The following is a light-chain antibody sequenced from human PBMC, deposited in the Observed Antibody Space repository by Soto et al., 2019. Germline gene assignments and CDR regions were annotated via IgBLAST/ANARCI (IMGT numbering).Light chain of an antibody. V-gene: IGKV3-20*01. CDR3: QQFSSYPLT. Sequence: EIVLTQSPGNLSLSPGERATLSCKASQTINRIYVAWYQQKPGQAPRLLIYDASSRATGIPDRFSGGGSGTDFTLTISRLEPEDFAVYYCQQFSSYPLTFGGGTKVDIK. CDR1: QTINRIY. J-gene: IGKJ4*01. CDR2: DAS.